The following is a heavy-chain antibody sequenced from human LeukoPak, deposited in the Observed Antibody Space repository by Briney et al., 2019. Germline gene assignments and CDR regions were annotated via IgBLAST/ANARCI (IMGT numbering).Heavy chain of an antibody. CDR2: FNPNSGGT. CDR1: GYTFTAHY. CDR3: ARGGGNSWFDY. J-gene: IGHJ4*02. V-gene: IGHV1-2*02. D-gene: IGHD6-13*01. Sequence: ASVKVSCKASGYTFTAHYFHWVRPAPGQGRGWMGWFNPNSGGTKYAEKFQGRITMTRDTSISTAYMELSSLTSDDTAVYYCARGGGNSWFDYWGQGTLLTVSS.